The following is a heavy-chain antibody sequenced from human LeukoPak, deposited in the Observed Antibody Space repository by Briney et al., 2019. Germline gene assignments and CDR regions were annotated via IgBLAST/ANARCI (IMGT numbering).Heavy chain of an antibody. CDR3: ARGGIVVVPAAWFDP. CDR2: ISAYNGKT. Sequence: ASVKVSCKASGYTFTSYGISWVRQAPGQGLDWMGWISAYNGKTNCAQKLQVRVTITTDTSTSTAYMELRSLRSDDTAVYYCARGGIVVVPAAWFDPWGQGTLVTVSS. CDR1: GYTFTSYG. D-gene: IGHD2-2*01. V-gene: IGHV1-18*01. J-gene: IGHJ5*02.